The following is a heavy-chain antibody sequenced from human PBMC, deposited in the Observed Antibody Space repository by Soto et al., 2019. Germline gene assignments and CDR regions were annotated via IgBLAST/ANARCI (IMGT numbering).Heavy chain of an antibody. CDR2: IIPIFGTA. Sequence: VQLVQSGAEVKKPGSSVKVSCKASGGTFSSYAISWVRQAPGQGLEWMGGIIPIFGTANYAQKFQGRVTITADESTSTAYMELSSLRSEDTAVYYCARVFTGTDAQNYYYGMDVWGQGTTVTVSS. J-gene: IGHJ6*02. D-gene: IGHD2-8*02. CDR1: GGTFSSYA. V-gene: IGHV1-69*12. CDR3: ARVFTGTDAQNYYYGMDV.